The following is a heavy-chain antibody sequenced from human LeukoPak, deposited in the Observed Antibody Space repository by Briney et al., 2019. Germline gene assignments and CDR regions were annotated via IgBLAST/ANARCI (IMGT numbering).Heavy chain of an antibody. Sequence: PGGSLRLSCAASGFIFSDYYMSWIRQVPGKGLEWVSYISSTSSYTNYADSVKGRFTISRDNAKNSLYLQMNSLRAEDTAVYYCARVHVYSSSFDPWGQGTLVTVSS. J-gene: IGHJ5*02. CDR3: ARVHVYSSSFDP. CDR2: ISSTSSYT. CDR1: GFIFSDYY. D-gene: IGHD6-6*01. V-gene: IGHV3-11*06.